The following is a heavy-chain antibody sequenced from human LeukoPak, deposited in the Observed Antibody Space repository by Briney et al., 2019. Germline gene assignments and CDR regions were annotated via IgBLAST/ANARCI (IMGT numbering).Heavy chain of an antibody. D-gene: IGHD4-17*01. CDR2: INPSDGST. CDR3: ARVLLPGGDYGWFDP. V-gene: IGHV1-46*01. J-gene: IGHJ5*02. CDR1: AYTFTSHY. Sequence: GASVKVSCKASAYTFTSHYIHWVRQAPGQGLEWMGIINPSDGSTTYAQKFQGRVSMTGDTSTSTVYMELSSLRSEDTAVYYCARVLLPGGDYGWFDPWGQGTLVTVSS.